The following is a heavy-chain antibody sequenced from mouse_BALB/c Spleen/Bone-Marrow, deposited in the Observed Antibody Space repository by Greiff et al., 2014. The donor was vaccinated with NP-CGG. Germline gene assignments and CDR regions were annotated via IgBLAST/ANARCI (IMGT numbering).Heavy chain of an antibody. CDR1: GYAFTNYW. CDR3: TRRRSLDY. V-gene: IGHV1-63*01. J-gene: IGHJ2*01. CDR2: IYPGSGNT. Sequence: QVQLKQSGTELVRPGTSVKISCKASGYAFTNYWLWWVKQRPGHGLEWIGDIYPGSGNTYYNEKFKGKVTLTADKSSSTAYMQLSGLTSEGSAVYFCTRRRSLDYWGQGTTLTVSS.